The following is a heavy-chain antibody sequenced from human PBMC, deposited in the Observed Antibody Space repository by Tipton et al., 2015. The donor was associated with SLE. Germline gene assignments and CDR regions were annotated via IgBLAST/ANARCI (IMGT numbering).Heavy chain of an antibody. CDR3: ARPAGGTVSGAFDI. Sequence: TLSLTCTVSGGSISSSSYYWGWIRQPPGKGLEWIGSIYYSGSTYYNPSLKSRVTISVDTCKNLFSLKLSSVTAADTAVYYCARPAGGTVSGAFDIWGQGTMVTVSS. CDR2: IYYSGST. D-gene: IGHD3-16*01. V-gene: IGHV4-39*07. CDR1: GGSISSSSYY. J-gene: IGHJ3*02.